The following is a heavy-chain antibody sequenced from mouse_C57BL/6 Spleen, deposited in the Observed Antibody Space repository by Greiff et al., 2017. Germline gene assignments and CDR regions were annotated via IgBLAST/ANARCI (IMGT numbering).Heavy chain of an antibody. CDR1: GFTFTDYY. J-gene: IGHJ1*03. Sequence: DVMLVESGGGLVQPGGSLSLSCAASGFTFTDYYMSWVRQPPGKALEWLGFIRNKANGYTTEYSASVKGRFTISRDNSQSILYLQMNALRAEDSATYYCARSPYYYGSIYWYFDVWGTGTTVTVSS. D-gene: IGHD1-1*01. CDR2: IRNKANGYTT. CDR3: ARSPYYYGSIYWYFDV. V-gene: IGHV7-3*01.